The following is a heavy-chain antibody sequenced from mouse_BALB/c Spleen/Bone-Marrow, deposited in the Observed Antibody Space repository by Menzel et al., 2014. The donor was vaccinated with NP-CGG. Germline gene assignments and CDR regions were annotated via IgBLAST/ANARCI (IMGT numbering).Heavy chain of an antibody. D-gene: IGHD2-14*01. V-gene: IGHV1-67*01. CDR1: GSTFTIYV. J-gene: IGHJ4*01. CDR3: ARGIRYPYAMDY. CDR2: FRPXYGNT. Sequence: VQLQQSGPELWGPGASGRFSGKGSGSTFTIYVLTWGNQSLAKGLGGFGFFRPXYGNTNYNQKFKGKATMTVDKSSSTAYMELARLTSEDSAIYYCARGIRYPYAMDYWGQGTSVTVSS.